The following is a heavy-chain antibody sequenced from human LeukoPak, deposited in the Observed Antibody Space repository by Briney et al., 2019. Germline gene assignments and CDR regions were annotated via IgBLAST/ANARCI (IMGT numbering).Heavy chain of an antibody. J-gene: IGHJ6*02. CDR3: TCDLDRSDGL. Sequence: GWSLRLSCAASGFSFSSYAMSWLRQAPGKGLEWVSAISGSGGSTYYADSVKGRFTISRDNSKNSLYLQMNSLRVEDTAVYYCTCDLDRSDGLWGQGTTVTVSS. CDR1: GFSFSSYA. CDR2: ISGSGGST. D-gene: IGHD2-8*01. V-gene: IGHV3-23*01.